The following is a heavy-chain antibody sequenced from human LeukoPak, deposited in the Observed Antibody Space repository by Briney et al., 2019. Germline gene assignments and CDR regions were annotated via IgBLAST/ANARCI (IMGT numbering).Heavy chain of an antibody. J-gene: IGHJ3*02. V-gene: IGHV4-4*07. D-gene: IGHD2-2*01. CDR1: GCSISSYY. CDR3: ARDYSAAQGDDAFDI. Sequence: SETLSLTCTVSGCSISSYYWSWIRQPAGKGLEWIGRIYTSGSTNYNPSLKSRVTMSVDTSKNQFSLKLSSVTAADTAVYYCARDYSAAQGDDAFDIWGQGTMVTASS. CDR2: IYTSGST.